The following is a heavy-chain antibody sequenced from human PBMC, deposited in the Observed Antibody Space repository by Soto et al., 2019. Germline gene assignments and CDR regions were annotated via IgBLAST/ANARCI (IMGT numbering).Heavy chain of an antibody. CDR2: IWYDGSNK. CDR3: ARDTVTYYDILTGNYGMDV. J-gene: IGHJ6*02. D-gene: IGHD3-9*01. V-gene: IGHV3-33*01. CDR1: GFTFSSYG. Sequence: GGSLRLSCAASGFTFSSYGMHWVRQAPGKGLEWVAVIWYDGSNKYYADSVKGRFTISRDNSKNRLYLQMNSLRAEDTAVYYCARDTVTYYDILTGNYGMDVWGQGTTVTVSS.